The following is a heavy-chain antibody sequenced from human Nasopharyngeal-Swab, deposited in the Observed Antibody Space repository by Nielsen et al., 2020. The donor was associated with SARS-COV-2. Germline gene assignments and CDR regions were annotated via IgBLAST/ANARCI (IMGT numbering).Heavy chain of an antibody. CDR1: GYTFTSYG. CDR3: AIGDVVVPAAISQGQDAFDI. CDR2: ISAYNGNT. J-gene: IGHJ3*02. V-gene: IGHV1-18*01. D-gene: IGHD2-2*02. Sequence: ASVKVSCKASGYTFTSYGISWVRQAPGQGLEWMGWISAYNGNTNYAQKLQGRVTMTTDTSTSTAYMELRSLRSDDTAVHYCAIGDVVVPAAISQGQDAFDIWGQGTMVTVSS.